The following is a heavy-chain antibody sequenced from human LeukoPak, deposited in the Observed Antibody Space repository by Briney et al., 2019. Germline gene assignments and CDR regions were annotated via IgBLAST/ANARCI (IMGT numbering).Heavy chain of an antibody. CDR1: GASISNYY. CDR3: ARDHRGVLPPY. V-gene: IGHV4-4*07. J-gene: IGHJ4*02. D-gene: IGHD4/OR15-4a*01. Sequence: SETLSLTCTVSGASISNYYWNWIRQPAGKGLEWIGRIYTSGSTNYNPSLKGRVTMSVDTSNNQFSLKLSSVTAADTAVYYCARDHRGVLPPYWGQGTLVTVSS. CDR2: IYTSGST.